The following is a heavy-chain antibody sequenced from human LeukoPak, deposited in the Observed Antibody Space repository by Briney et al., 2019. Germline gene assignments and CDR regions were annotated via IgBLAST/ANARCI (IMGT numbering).Heavy chain of an antibody. CDR2: ISGSGGST. V-gene: IGHV3-23*01. J-gene: IGHJ5*02. D-gene: IGHD3-3*01. CDR1: GFTFSSYA. CDR3: AKPAVSPIRFLEWLFWFDP. Sequence: GGSLRLSCAASGFTFSSYAMSWVRQAPGKGLEWVSAISGSGGSTYYADSVKGRFTISRDNSKNTLYLQMNSLRAEDTAVYYCAKPAVSPIRFLEWLFWFDPWGQGTPVTVSS.